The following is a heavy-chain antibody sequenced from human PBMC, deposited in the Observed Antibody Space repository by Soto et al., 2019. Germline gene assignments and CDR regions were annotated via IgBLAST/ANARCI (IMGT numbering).Heavy chain of an antibody. CDR2: INPNSGGT. D-gene: IGHD1-26*01. CDR1: GYTFTGYY. J-gene: IGHJ6*03. CDR3: ARGGFFGSYGDYDYMDV. Sequence: QVQLVQSGAEVKKPGASVKVSCKASGYTFTGYYMHWVRQAPGQGLEWMGWINPNSGGTNYAQKFQGWVTMTRDTSISTAYMELSRLRSDDTAVYYCARGGFFGSYGDYDYMDVWGKGTTVTVSS. V-gene: IGHV1-2*04.